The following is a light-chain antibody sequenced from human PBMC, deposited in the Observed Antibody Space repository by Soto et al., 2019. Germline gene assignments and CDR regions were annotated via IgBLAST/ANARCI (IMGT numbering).Light chain of an antibody. CDR2: GAS. J-gene: IGKJ1*01. Sequence: ELVLTQSPGTLSLSPGERATLSCRASQSVSSSYLAWYQQKPGQAPRPLIYGASSRATGIPDRFSGSGSRTDFTLTIIRLEPEDFEVNYCQQYGSSTGTVAQGTMVDI. CDR1: QSVSSSY. V-gene: IGKV3-20*01. CDR3: QQYGSSTGT.